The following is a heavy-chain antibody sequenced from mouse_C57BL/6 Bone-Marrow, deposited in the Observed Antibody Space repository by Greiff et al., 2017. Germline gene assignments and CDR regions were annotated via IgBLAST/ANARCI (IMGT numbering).Heavy chain of an antibody. CDR2: ISSKSNNYAT. D-gene: IGHD4-1*01. CDR1: GFRFTTSA. V-gene: IGHV10-1*01. CDR3: VRHGGFWDYFDY. J-gene: IGHJ2*01. Sequence: HLVASGGGLVQPKGSLKLSCAPSGFRFTTSAMNWVRKAPGKGLKWVARISSKSNNYATYYAASVKERFTISRDDSESMLYLQMNNLKTEDTAMYSCVRHGGFWDYFDYWGQGTTLTVSA.